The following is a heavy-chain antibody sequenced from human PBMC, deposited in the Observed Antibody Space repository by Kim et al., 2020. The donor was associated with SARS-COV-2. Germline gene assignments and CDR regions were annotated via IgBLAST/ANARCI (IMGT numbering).Heavy chain of an antibody. J-gene: IGHJ4*02. Sequence: YNPALKSRVTMSVDTSKNQVSLKVRSVTAADTAVYYCARGGNSSWYPFDSWGQGTLVSVSS. D-gene: IGHD6-13*01. CDR3: ARGGNSSWYPFDS. V-gene: IGHV4-4*07.